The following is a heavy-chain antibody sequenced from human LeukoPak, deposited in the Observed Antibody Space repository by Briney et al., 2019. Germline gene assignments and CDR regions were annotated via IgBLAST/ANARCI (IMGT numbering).Heavy chain of an antibody. CDR1: GGSISSYY. CDR3: ARHLGSYAPYGLDP. Sequence: PSETLSLTCTVSGGSISSYYWSWIRQPPGKGLEWIGYIYYSGSTNYNPSLKSRVTISVDTSKNQFSLKLSSVTAADTAVYYCARHLGSYAPYGLDPWGQGTLVTVSS. V-gene: IGHV4-59*08. D-gene: IGHD3-10*01. CDR2: IYYSGST. J-gene: IGHJ5*02.